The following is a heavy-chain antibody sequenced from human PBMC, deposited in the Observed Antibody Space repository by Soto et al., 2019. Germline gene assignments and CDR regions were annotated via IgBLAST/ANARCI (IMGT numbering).Heavy chain of an antibody. V-gene: IGHV3-30-3*01. CDR2: ISYDGSNK. CDR3: ARGGPGTYGRLLYGMDV. D-gene: IGHD4-17*01. CDR1: GFTFSSYA. Sequence: PVGSLRLSCAASGFTFSSYAMHWVRQAPGKGLEWVAVISYDGSNKYYADSVKGRFTISRDNSKNTLYLQMNSLRAEDTAVYYCARGGPGTYGRLLYGMDVWGQGTTVTVSS. J-gene: IGHJ6*02.